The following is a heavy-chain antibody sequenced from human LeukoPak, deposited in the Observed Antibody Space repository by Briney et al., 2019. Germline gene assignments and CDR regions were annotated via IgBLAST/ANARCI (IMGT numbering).Heavy chain of an antibody. V-gene: IGHV3-30*18. CDR2: ISYDGSNK. Sequence: GGSLRLSCAASGFSFSSYAMNWVRQAPGKGLEWVAVISYDGSNKYYADSVKGRFTISRDNSKNTLYLQMNSLRAEDTAVYYCAKDREAGPYYYYGMDVWGQGTTVTVSS. D-gene: IGHD6-19*01. CDR1: GFSFSSYA. J-gene: IGHJ6*02. CDR3: AKDREAGPYYYYGMDV.